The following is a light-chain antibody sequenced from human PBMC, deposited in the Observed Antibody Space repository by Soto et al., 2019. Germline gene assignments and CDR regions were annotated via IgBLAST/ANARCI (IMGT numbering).Light chain of an antibody. CDR2: GVF. V-gene: IGKV3D-15*01. J-gene: IGKJ2*01. CDR3: QQYNNWPPRYT. CDR1: QNVRSNY. Sequence: ETVLTQSPGTVSLSPGERATLSCTTSQNVRSNYLAWYQQKPGQAPRLLIYGVFNRATGIPDRFSGSGSGTEFTLTISSLQSEDFAVYYCQQYNNWPPRYTFGQGTKLEIK.